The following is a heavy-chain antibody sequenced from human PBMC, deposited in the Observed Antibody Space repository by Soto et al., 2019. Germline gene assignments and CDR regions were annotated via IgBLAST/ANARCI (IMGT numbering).Heavy chain of an antibody. D-gene: IGHD2-8*01. J-gene: IGHJ6*02. V-gene: IGHV1-2*04. CDR2: INPKSGGT. CDR3: SRGDSTDCSNGVCSVCCNHVMAV. CDR1: GYSFTDYH. Sequence: ASVNVSCKASGYSFTDYHIHWVRQAPGQGLEWLGRINPKSGGTSTAQKFQGWVTMTTDTSISTASMELTRLASDDTAIYYCSRGDSTDCSNGVCSVCCNHVMAVWG.